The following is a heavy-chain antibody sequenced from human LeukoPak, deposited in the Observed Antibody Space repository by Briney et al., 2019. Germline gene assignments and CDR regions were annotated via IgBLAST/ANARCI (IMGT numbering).Heavy chain of an antibody. CDR3: ARDLRYSYGCADGAFDI. V-gene: IGHV4-38-2*02. D-gene: IGHD5-18*01. CDR1: GYSISSGYY. CDR2: IYHSGST. Sequence: SETLSLTCTVSGYSISSGYYWGWIRQPPGKGLEWIGSIYHSGSTYYNPSLKSRVTISVDTSKNQFSLKLSSVTAADTAVYYCARDLRYSYGCADGAFDIWGQGTMVTVSS. J-gene: IGHJ3*02.